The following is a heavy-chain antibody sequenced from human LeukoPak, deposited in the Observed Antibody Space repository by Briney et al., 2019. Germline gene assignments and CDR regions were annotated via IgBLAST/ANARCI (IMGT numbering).Heavy chain of an antibody. CDR1: GGSFSGYY. V-gene: IGHV4-34*01. D-gene: IGHD2-2*01. J-gene: IGHJ5*02. CDR3: AREYCSSTSCYGWFDP. Sequence: SETLSLTCAVYGGSFSGYYWSWIRQPPGKGLEWIGEINHSGSTNYNPSLKSRVTISVDTSKNQFSLKLSSVTAAGTAVYYCAREYCSSTSCYGWFDPWGQGTLVTVSS. CDR2: INHSGST.